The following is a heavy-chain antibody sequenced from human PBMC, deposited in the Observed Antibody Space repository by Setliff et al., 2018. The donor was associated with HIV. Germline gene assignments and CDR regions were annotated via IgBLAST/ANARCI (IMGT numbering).Heavy chain of an antibody. CDR3: ATAPYSSSLFDI. Sequence: ASVQVSCKVSGYTLTELSMHWVRQAPGKGLEWMGGFDPEDGETIYAQKFQGRVTMTEDTSTDTAYMELSSLRSEDTAVYYCATAPYSSSLFDIWGQGTMVTVSS. V-gene: IGHV1-24*01. J-gene: IGHJ3*02. CDR2: FDPEDGET. CDR1: GYTLTELS. D-gene: IGHD6-6*01.